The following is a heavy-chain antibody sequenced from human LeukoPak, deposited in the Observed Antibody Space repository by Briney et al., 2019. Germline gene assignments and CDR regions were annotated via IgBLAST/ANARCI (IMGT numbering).Heavy chain of an antibody. D-gene: IGHD1-7*01. J-gene: IGHJ4*02. Sequence: SETLSLTCTVSGGSISSSTYYWGWIRQPPGKGLEWIGSIHYSGSTYYNASLKSRVTMSVDTSKNQLSLKMISVTAADTAVYYCARVRGNYVSGKYYFDYWGQGTLVTVSS. V-gene: IGHV4-39*07. CDR3: ARVRGNYVSGKYYFDY. CDR1: GGSISSSTYY. CDR2: IHYSGST.